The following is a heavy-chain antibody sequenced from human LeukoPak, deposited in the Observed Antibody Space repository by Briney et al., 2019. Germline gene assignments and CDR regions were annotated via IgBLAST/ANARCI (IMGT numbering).Heavy chain of an antibody. CDR2: INTNTGNP. CDR3: ARDDYVWGRKDAFDI. J-gene: IGHJ3*02. CDR1: GYTFTNYA. V-gene: IGHV7-4-1*02. Sequence: GASVKVSCKASGYTFTNYAMNWVRQAPGQGLEWMGWINTNTGNPTYAQGFTGRFVFSLDTSVSTAYLQISSLKAEDTAVYYCARDDYVWGRKDAFDIWGQGTMVTVSS. D-gene: IGHD3-16*01.